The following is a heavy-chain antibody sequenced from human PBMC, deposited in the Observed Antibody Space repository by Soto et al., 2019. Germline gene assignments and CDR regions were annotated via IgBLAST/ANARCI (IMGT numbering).Heavy chain of an antibody. CDR2: ISGSGGST. V-gene: IGHV3-23*01. CDR1: GFTFSRYA. J-gene: IGHJ1*01. Sequence: GGSLRRSCSASGFTFSRYAMSWVRQAPGKGLEWVSAISGSGGSTYYADSVKGRFTISRDNSKNTLYLQMNSLRAEDTAVYYCAKFRYYDSSGYYHWGLGTVVTVSS. CDR3: AKFRYYDSSGYYH. D-gene: IGHD3-22*01.